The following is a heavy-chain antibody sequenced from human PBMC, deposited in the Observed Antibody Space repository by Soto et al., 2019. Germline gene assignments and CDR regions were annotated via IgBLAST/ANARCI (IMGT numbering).Heavy chain of an antibody. D-gene: IGHD6-13*01. CDR1: GFTFSSYG. CDR2: IRYDGSNK. Sequence: QVQLVESGGGVVQPGRSLRLSCAASGFTFSSYGMHWVRQAPGKGLEWVAVIRYDGSNKYYADSVKGRFTISRDNSKNTLYLQMNSLRAEDTAVYYCASYSSSGYYYYMDVWGKGTTVTVSS. J-gene: IGHJ6*03. CDR3: ASYSSSGYYYYMDV. V-gene: IGHV3-33*01.